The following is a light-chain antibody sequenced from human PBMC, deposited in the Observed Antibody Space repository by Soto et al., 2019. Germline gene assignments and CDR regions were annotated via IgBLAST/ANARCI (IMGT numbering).Light chain of an antibody. CDR1: SSDVGAYNF. V-gene: IGLV2-14*01. Sequence: QSVLTQPASVSGSPGQSITISCTGTSSDVGAYNFVSWYQQHPDKAPKLMISEVSNRPSGVSDRFSGSKSGNTASLTTSGLQAEDEADYYCASLTTTNFVFGTGTKVTVL. CDR2: EVS. CDR3: ASLTTTNFV. J-gene: IGLJ1*01.